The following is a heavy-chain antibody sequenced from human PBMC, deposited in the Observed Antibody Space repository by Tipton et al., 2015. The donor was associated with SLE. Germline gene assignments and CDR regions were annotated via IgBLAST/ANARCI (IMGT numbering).Heavy chain of an antibody. J-gene: IGHJ3*02. CDR2: IDPSDSYT. CDR3: ARRGSRDAFDI. V-gene: IGHV5-10-1*01. D-gene: IGHD3-10*01. Sequence: QLVQSGAEVKKPGESLRISCKGSEYSFTSYWFNWVRQRPGKGLEWMGRIDPSDSYTNYRPSYQGHVTISADKSISTAYMQWSSLKASDTAMYYCARRGSRDAFDIWGQGAKVTVSS. CDR1: EYSFTSYW.